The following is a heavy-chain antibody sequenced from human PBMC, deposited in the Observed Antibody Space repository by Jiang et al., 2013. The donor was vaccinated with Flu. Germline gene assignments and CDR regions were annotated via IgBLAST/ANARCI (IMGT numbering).Heavy chain of an antibody. J-gene: IGHJ5*02. V-gene: IGHV1-69*01. Sequence: FGTTNYAQKFQGRVTLSADESTSTVYMDLSSLRSEDTAMYFCARGEVEGLPLDHWGQGTLVTVSS. CDR2: FGTT. D-gene: IGHD2-15*01. CDR3: ARGEVEGLPLDH.